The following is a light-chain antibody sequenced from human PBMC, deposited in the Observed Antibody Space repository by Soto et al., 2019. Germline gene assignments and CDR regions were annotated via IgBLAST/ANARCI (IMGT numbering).Light chain of an antibody. CDR1: NIGSKS. CDR3: QVWDRRV. V-gene: IGLV3-21*04. Sequence: SYELTQPPSVSVAPGKTASITCGGNNIGSKSVHWYQQKPGQAPVLVIYYDSDRPSGIPERFSGSNSGNTATLTISRVEAGDEADYYCQVWDRRVFGGGTKVTVL. J-gene: IGLJ2*01. CDR2: YDS.